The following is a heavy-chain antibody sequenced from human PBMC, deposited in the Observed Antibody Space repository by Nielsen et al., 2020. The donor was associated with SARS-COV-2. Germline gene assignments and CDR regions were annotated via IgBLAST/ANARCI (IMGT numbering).Heavy chain of an antibody. Sequence: GESLKISCAASGFTFSSYGMHWVRQAPGKGLEWVSYISSSSSTIYYADSVKGRFTISRDNAKNSLYLQMNSLRDEDTAVYYCARDRSDYDILTGYSNYGMDVWGQGTTVTVSS. CDR2: ISSSSSTI. V-gene: IGHV3-48*02. D-gene: IGHD3-9*01. CDR3: ARDRSDYDILTGYSNYGMDV. CDR1: GFTFSSYG. J-gene: IGHJ6*02.